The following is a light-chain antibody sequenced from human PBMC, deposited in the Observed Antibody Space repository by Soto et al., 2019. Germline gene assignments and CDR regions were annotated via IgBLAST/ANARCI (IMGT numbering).Light chain of an antibody. J-gene: IGLJ2*01. CDR1: ALPNQY. V-gene: IGLV3-25*03. CDR2: KDS. CDR3: QSADSSGTYVV. Sequence: SYELTQPPSVSVSPGQTARITCSGDALPNQYAYWYQQKPGQAPVLVIYKDSERPSGIPERFSGSSSGTTVTLTMSGVQAEDEADYYCQSADSSGTYVVFGGGTKLTVL.